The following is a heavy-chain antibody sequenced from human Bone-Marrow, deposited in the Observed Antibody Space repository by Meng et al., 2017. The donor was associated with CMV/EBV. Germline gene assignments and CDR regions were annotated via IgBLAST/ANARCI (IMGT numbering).Heavy chain of an antibody. CDR1: GYTFTSYD. J-gene: IGHJ4*01. V-gene: IGHV1-8*03. Sequence: ASVKVSCKASGYTFTSYDINWVRQATGQGLEWMGWMNPNSGNTGYAQKFQGRVTITRNTSISTAYMELSSLRSEDTAVYYCARGPQSYYDFWSGYSTVYYFDYWGPGNLVTVSS. D-gene: IGHD3-3*01. CDR3: ARGPQSYYDFWSGYSTVYYFDY. CDR2: MNPNSGNT.